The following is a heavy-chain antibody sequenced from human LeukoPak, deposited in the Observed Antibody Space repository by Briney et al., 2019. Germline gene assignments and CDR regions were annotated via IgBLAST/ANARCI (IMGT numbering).Heavy chain of an antibody. J-gene: IGHJ2*01. Sequence: PGGSLRLSCAASGFTFSSYAVSWVRQAPGKGLEWVSAISGSGGSTYYADSVKGRFTISRDNSKNTLYLQMNSLRAEDTAVYYCAKDSSIAVAGTTVYWYFDLWGRGTLVTVSS. CDR1: GFTFSSYA. CDR2: ISGSGGST. V-gene: IGHV3-23*01. CDR3: AKDSSIAVAGTTVYWYFDL. D-gene: IGHD6-19*01.